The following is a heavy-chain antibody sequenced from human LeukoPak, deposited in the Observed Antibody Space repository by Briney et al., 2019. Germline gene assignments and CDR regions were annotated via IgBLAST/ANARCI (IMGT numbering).Heavy chain of an antibody. D-gene: IGHD3-3*01. J-gene: IGHJ5*02. CDR1: GGSISSGDYY. CDR3: ARKLRFLEWLPYARWFDP. CDR2: IYYSGST. Sequence: SETLSLTCTVSGGSISSGDYYWSWIRQPPGKGLEWIGYIYYSGSTYYNPSLKIRVTISVDTCKNRFSLKLSSVTAADTAVYYCARKLRFLEWLPYARWFDPWGQGTLVTVSS. V-gene: IGHV4-30-4*08.